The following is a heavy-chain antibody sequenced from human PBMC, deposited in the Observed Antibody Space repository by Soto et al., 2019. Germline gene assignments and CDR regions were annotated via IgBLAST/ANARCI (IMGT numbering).Heavy chain of an antibody. V-gene: IGHV4-59*01. D-gene: IGHD4-17*01. CDR2: IYYSGST. Sequence: SETLSLTCTVSSGSISGYYWSWIRQPPGKGLEWIGYIYYSGSTNYNPSLESRISMSVDTSKKQFSLRLSSVTAADTAVYYCARDRLVMNTDGYYYYGMDVWGQGTTVTVSS. CDR1: SGSISGYY. J-gene: IGHJ6*02. CDR3: ARDRLVMNTDGYYYYGMDV.